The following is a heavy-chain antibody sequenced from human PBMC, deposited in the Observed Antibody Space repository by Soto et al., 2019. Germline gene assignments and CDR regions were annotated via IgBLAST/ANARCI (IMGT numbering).Heavy chain of an antibody. CDR2: IKSKTDGGTT. CDR1: GFTFSNAW. CDR3: TTAAMPLYYYYGMDV. V-gene: IGHV3-15*07. J-gene: IGHJ6*02. Sequence: EVQLVESGGGLVKPGGSLRLSCAASGFTFSNAWMNWVRQAPGKGLEWVGRIKSKTDGGTTDYAAPVKGRFTISRDDSKNTLYLQMNSLKTEDTAVYYCTTAAMPLYYYYGMDVWGQGTTVTVSS. D-gene: IGHD2-2*01.